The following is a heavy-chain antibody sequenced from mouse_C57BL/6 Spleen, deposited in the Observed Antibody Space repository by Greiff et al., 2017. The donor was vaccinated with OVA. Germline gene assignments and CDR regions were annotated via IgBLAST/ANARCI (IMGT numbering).Heavy chain of an antibody. CDR3: TRSYITTVVEDAMDY. CDR2: IDPETGGT. J-gene: IGHJ4*01. Sequence: QVQLQQSGAELVRPGASVTLSCKASGYTFTDYEMHWVKQTPVHGLEWIGAIDPETGGTAYNQKFKGKAILTADKSSSTAYMELRSLTSEDSAVYYCTRSYITTVVEDAMDYWGQGTSVTVSS. V-gene: IGHV1-15*01. D-gene: IGHD1-1*01. CDR1: GYTFTDYE.